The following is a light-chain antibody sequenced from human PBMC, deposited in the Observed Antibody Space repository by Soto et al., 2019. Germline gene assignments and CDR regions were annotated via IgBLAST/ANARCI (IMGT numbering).Light chain of an antibody. V-gene: IGLV2-14*01. CDR1: SSDVGGYNY. J-gene: IGLJ2*01. CDR2: DVN. Sequence: QSALTQPASVSGSPGQSITISCTGTSSDVGGYNYVSWYQQHPGKAPKFMIYDVNNRPSGVSNRFSGSKSGNTASLTISGLQAEDEADYYCSSYTSSSTLPVVFGGGTKLTVL. CDR3: SSYTSSSTLPVV.